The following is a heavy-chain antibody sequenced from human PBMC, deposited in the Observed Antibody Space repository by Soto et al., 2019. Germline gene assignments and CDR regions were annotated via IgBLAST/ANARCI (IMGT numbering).Heavy chain of an antibody. J-gene: IGHJ3*02. Sequence: EVQLVESGGGLVQPGGSLRLSCAASGFTFSSYWMSWVRQAPGKGLEWVANIKQDGSEKYYVDSVKGRFTISRDNAKNSRYLQMNSLRAEDTAVYYCARENEDYYDSSGYYSGVGAFDIWGQGTMVTVSS. D-gene: IGHD3-22*01. CDR2: IKQDGSEK. CDR3: ARENEDYYDSSGYYSGVGAFDI. CDR1: GFTFSSYW. V-gene: IGHV3-7*05.